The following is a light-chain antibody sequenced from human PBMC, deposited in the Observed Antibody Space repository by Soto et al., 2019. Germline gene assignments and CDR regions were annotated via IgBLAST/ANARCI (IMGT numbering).Light chain of an antibody. CDR1: QSVSNNY. CDR3: QQYGSSGT. CDR2: GAA. Sequence: EIVLTQSPGTLSLSPGERATLSCRASQSVSNNYLAWYQQKPGQAPRLLIYGAANRATGIPDRFSGSGSGTEFTLTISRLEPEDFAVYYFQQYGSSGTCGQGTKVEIK. J-gene: IGKJ1*01. V-gene: IGKV3-20*01.